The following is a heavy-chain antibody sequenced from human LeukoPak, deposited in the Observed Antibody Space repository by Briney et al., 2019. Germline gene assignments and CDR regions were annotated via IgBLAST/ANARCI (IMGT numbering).Heavy chain of an antibody. D-gene: IGHD2-2*01. V-gene: IGHV3-9*01. CDR2: ISWNSGSI. Sequence: GGSLRLSCAASGFTFDDYAMHWVRQAPGKGLEWVSGISWNSGSIGYADSVKGRFTISRDNAKNSLYLQMNSLRAEDTALYYCAKDAHCSSTSCPTRDRAGELDYWGQGTLVTVSS. CDR3: AKDAHCSSTSCPTRDRAGELDY. CDR1: GFTFDDYA. J-gene: IGHJ4*02.